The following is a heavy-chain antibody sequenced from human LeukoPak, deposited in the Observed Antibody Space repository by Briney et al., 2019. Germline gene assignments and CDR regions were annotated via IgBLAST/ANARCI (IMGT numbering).Heavy chain of an antibody. CDR2: IRYDGSNK. CDR3: AKMSLNYYDSSGIPDSFDI. CDR1: GFTFSSYG. D-gene: IGHD3-22*01. J-gene: IGHJ3*02. Sequence: PGGSLRLSCAASGFTFSSYGMHWVRQAPGKGLEWVAFIRYDGSNKYYADSVKGRFTISRDNSKNTLYLQMNSLRAEDTAVYYRAKMSLNYYDSSGIPDSFDIWGQGTMVTVSS. V-gene: IGHV3-30*02.